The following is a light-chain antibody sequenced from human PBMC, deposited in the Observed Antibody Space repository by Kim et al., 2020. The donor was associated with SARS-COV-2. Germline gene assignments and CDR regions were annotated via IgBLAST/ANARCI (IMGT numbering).Light chain of an antibody. Sequence: PTLSLTAGKSATLSCRASQSVGTYFAWYQQKPGQAPRLLIYDASKRATGIPARFRGSGYGTDFTLTIGTLEPEDFAVYYCQQRSKFGQGTRLEIK. CDR3: QQRSK. CDR1: QSVGTY. J-gene: IGKJ5*01. CDR2: DAS. V-gene: IGKV3-11*01.